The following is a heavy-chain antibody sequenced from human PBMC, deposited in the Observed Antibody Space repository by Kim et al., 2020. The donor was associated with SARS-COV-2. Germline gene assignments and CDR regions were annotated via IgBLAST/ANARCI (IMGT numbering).Heavy chain of an antibody. D-gene: IGHD6-13*01. CDR1: GFTVSSNY. Sequence: GGSLRLSCAASGFTVSSNYMSWVRQAPGKVLEWVSVIYSGGSTYYADSVKGRFTISRHNSKNTLYLQMNSLRAEDTAVYYCARDKGGELDSSSWYVLMYWGQGTLVTVSS. CDR2: IYSGGST. V-gene: IGHV3-53*04. J-gene: IGHJ4*02. CDR3: ARDKGGELDSSSWYVLMY.